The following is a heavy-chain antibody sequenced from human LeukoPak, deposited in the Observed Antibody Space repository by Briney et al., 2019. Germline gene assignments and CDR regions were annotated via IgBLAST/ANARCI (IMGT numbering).Heavy chain of an antibody. CDR2: IYSGGST. Sequence: GSLRLSCAASGFTVSNNYMSWVRQAPGKGLEWVSVIYSGGSTYYADSVKGRFTISRDNSKNTLYLQMNSLRAEDTAVYYCAGAPRAAALHYFDYWGQGTLVTVSS. J-gene: IGHJ4*02. CDR1: GFTVSNNY. CDR3: AGAPRAAALHYFDY. V-gene: IGHV3-66*02. D-gene: IGHD6-13*01.